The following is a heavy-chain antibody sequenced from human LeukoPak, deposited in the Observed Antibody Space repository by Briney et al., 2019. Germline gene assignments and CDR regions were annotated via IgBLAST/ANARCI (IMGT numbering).Heavy chain of an antibody. CDR2: ISSSGSSI. D-gene: IGHD3-10*01. Sequence: GGSLRLSCAASGFTFSSYEMNWVRQAPGKGLEWVSYISSSGSSIFYADSVKGRFTISRDKAKNPLHLQMNSLKGEDTAVYYCASLYGSGSYYDHYYYGMDAWGKGTTVTVSS. CDR3: ASLYGSGSYYDHYYYGMDA. V-gene: IGHV3-48*03. CDR1: GFTFSSYE. J-gene: IGHJ6*04.